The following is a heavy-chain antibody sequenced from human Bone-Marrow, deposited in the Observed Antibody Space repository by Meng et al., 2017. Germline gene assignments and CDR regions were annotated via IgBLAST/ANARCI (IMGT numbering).Heavy chain of an antibody. CDR1: GFTFSSYA. CDR3: AKLSSESGYYRSYYYGMDV. J-gene: IGHJ6*01. V-gene: IGHV3-23*01. CDR2: ISGSGGST. D-gene: IGHD3-22*01. Sequence: GESLKISCAASGFTFSSYAMSWVRQAPGKGLEWVSAISGSGGSTYYADSVKGRFTISRDNSKNTLYLQMNSLRAEDTAVYYCAKLSSESGYYRSYYYGMDVWGQGTTVT.